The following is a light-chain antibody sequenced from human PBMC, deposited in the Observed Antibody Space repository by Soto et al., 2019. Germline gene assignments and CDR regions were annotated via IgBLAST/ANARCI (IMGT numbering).Light chain of an antibody. CDR1: QSVGTY. CDR2: DAS. V-gene: IGKV3-11*01. Sequence: EIVLTQSPATLSLSPGESATLSCRASQSVGTYLAWYQHNPAQAPRLLIYDASNRATGIPARFSGSGSGTDFTLTISSPEPEDFAVYYCQQRYNWPNTFGQGTKLEIK. CDR3: QQRYNWPNT. J-gene: IGKJ2*01.